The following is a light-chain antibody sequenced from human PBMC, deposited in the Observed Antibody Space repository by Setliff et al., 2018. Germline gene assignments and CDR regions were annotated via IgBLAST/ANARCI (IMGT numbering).Light chain of an antibody. CDR1: DSDVGGFNL. CDR3: SSYSSSNIPFV. V-gene: IGLV2-14*03. Sequence: LTQPASVSGSPGQSITISCTGTDSDVGGFNLVSWYQQHPGKAPKFMIYDVSNRPSGVSNRFSGSKSGNTASLTISGLQAEDEADYYCSSYSSSNIPFVFGTGTKVTVL. J-gene: IGLJ1*01. CDR2: DVS.